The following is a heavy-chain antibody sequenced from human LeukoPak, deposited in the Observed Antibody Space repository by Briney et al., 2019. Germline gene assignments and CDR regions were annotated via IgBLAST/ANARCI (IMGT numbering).Heavy chain of an antibody. CDR3: ARVPVNIWENWFDP. J-gene: IGHJ5*02. Sequence: SETLSLTCAVYGGSFSAYYWNWIRQPPGKGLEWIGEINHSGSTNYNPSLKSRVTISVDTSKKQFSLKLSSVTAADTAVYYCARVPVNIWENWFDPWGQGTLVTVSS. CDR1: GGSFSAYY. D-gene: IGHD1-26*01. CDR2: INHSGST. V-gene: IGHV4-34*01.